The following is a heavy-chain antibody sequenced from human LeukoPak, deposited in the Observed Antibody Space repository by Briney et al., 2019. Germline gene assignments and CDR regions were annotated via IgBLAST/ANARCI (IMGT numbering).Heavy chain of an antibody. CDR3: AGGGRGMATIPRYDY. V-gene: IGHV3-23*01. CDR2: INGSGGST. Sequence: AGSLRLSCAASGFTFSTYPMSWVRQAQGKGLEWGSAINGSGGSTFYADSVKGRFTISRDNSTSTLYVQMISLRVEDTAVYFCAGGGRGMATIPRYDYWGQGALVTVSS. CDR1: GFTFSTYP. D-gene: IGHD2-21*01. J-gene: IGHJ4*02.